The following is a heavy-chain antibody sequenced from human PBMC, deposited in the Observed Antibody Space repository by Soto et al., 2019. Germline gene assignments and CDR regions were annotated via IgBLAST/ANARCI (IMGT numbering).Heavy chain of an antibody. V-gene: IGHV3-48*03. CDR1: GFTFSSHE. Sequence: GGSLRLSCVASGFTFSSHEMNWVRQAPGKGLEWVSYISSSGSPIDYADSVRGRFTISRDNAKNSVIPQMNSLRVEDTAVYYCVRSWGVYCSSTRCYSPWLDPWGQGTLVTVSS. CDR3: VRSWGVYCSSTRCYSPWLDP. J-gene: IGHJ5*02. CDR2: ISSSGSPI. D-gene: IGHD2-2*02.